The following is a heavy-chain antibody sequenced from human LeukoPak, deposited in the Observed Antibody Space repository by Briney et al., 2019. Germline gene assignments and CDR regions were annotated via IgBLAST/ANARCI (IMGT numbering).Heavy chain of an antibody. CDR2: ISSSGGSI. CDR3: AREGCSGGNCYIDY. D-gene: IGHD2-15*01. V-gene: IGHV3-48*03. CDR1: GFTFSTCE. Sequence: PGGSLRLSCAASGFTFSTCEMNWVRQAPGKGLEGVSYISSSGGSIYYADSVKGRFTISRDNAKNSLYLQMNSLRAEDTAIYYCAREGCSGGNCYIDYWGQGTLVTVSS. J-gene: IGHJ4*02.